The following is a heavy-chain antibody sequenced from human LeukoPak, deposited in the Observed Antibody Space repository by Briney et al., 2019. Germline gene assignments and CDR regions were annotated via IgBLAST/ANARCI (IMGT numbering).Heavy chain of an antibody. CDR1: GYSISSGYY. CDR2: IYHSGST. J-gene: IGHJ4*02. CDR3: ARKGDYDGYAFDY. D-gene: IGHD4-17*01. V-gene: IGHV4-38-2*01. Sequence: PSETLSLTCAVSGYSISSGYYWGWIRQPPGKGLEWIGSIYHSGSTYYNPSLKSRVTISVDTSKNQFSLKLSSVTAADTAVYYCARKGDYDGYAFDYWGQGTLVTVS.